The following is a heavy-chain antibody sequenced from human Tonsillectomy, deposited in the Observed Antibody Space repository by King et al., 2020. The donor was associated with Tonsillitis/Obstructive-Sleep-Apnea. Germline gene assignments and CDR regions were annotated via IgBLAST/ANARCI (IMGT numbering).Heavy chain of an antibody. J-gene: IGHJ3*02. V-gene: IGHV4-39*01. CDR1: GGSISSSSYY. Sequence: LQLQESGPGLVKPSETLSLTCTVSGGSISSSSYYWGWIRQPPGKGLEWIGSIYYSGSTYYNPSLKSRVTISVDTSKNQFSLKLSSVTAADTAVYYCARQFLEFGSGRAFEIWGQGTMVTVSS. CDR3: ARQFLEFGSGRAFEI. D-gene: IGHD3-3*01. CDR2: IYYSGST.